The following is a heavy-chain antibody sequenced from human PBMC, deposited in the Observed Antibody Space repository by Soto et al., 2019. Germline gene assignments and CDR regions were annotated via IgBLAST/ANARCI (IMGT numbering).Heavy chain of an antibody. CDR3: AKDSGERVDIVVVVAATNWFDP. CDR1: GFTFSSYA. J-gene: IGHJ5*02. D-gene: IGHD2-15*01. Sequence: EVQLLESGGGLVQPGGSLRLSCAASGFTFSSYAMSWVRQAPGKGLEWVSAISGSGGSTYYADSVKGRFTISRDNSKNTLYLQMNSLRAEDTAVYYCAKDSGERVDIVVVVAATNWFDPWGQGTLVTVSS. CDR2: ISGSGGST. V-gene: IGHV3-23*01.